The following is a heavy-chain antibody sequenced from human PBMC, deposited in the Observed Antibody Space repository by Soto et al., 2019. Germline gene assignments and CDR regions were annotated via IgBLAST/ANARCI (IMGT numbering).Heavy chain of an antibody. CDR2: IIPIFGTA. CDR1: GGTFSLYS. CDR3: AKWVSLETYYLYH. V-gene: IGHV1-69*13. Sequence: SSVKVSCTASGGTFSLYSICWVRQAQGHGLEWKGGIIPIFGTANYAQKFQGRVTITAGESTSPAYLELRSLRAEDTAVYYGAKWVSLETYYLYHWGQGSLVTV. J-gene: IGHJ4*02. D-gene: IGHD2-8*01.